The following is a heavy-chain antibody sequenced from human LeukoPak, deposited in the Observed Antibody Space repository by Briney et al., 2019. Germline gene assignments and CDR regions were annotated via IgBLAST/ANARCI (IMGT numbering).Heavy chain of an antibody. CDR3: ARDGYDYVWGSYRLGYYYYYYMDV. V-gene: IGHV3-20*04. CDR1: GFTFDDYG. D-gene: IGHD3-16*02. J-gene: IGHJ6*03. CDR2: INWNGGST. Sequence: PGGSLRLSCAASGFTFDDYGMSWVRQAPGKGLEWVSGINWNGGSTGYADSVKGRFTISRDNAKNSLYLQMNSLRAEDTAVHYCARDGYDYVWGSYRLGYYYYYYMDVWGKGTTVTVSS.